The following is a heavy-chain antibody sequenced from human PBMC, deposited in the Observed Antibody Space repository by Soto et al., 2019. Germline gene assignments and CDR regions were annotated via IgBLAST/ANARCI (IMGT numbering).Heavy chain of an antibody. CDR3: GRVMRSLLSITALDT. Sequence: ASVKVSCKASGYTFTRDQIHWVRQAPGQGLEWMGMIEPSGGKTNYAQKFQGRVTMTRDTSTSTVYMALSSPRSEDTAIYFCGRVMRSLLSITALDTWGQGTLVTVSS. D-gene: IGHD3-10*01. J-gene: IGHJ5*02. CDR1: GYTFTRDQ. V-gene: IGHV1-46*01. CDR2: IEPSGGKT.